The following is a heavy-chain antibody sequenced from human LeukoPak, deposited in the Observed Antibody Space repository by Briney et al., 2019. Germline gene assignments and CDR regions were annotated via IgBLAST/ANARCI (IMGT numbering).Heavy chain of an antibody. D-gene: IGHD2-2*01. J-gene: IGHJ5*02. Sequence: GASVKVSCKASGYTFTSYDINWVRQATGQGLEWMGWMNPNSGNTGYAQKFQGRVTITRNTSISTAYMELSSLRSEDTAVYYCARGSTNRLNWFDPWGQGTLVTVSS. CDR1: GYTFTSYD. V-gene: IGHV1-8*03. CDR3: ARGSTNRLNWFDP. CDR2: MNPNSGNT.